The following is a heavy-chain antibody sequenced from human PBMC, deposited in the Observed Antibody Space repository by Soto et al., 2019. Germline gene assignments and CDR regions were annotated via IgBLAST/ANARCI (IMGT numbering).Heavy chain of an antibody. D-gene: IGHD3-10*01. CDR1: GFTFSSYW. CDR3: ARGSYYYGSGSYSEFDY. Sequence: GWSLRLSCAASGFTFSSYWMHWVRQAPGKGLVWVSRINSDGSSTSYADSVKGRFTISRDNAKNTLYLQMNSLRAEDTAVYYCARGSYYYGSGSYSEFDYWGQGTLVTVSS. CDR2: INSDGSST. V-gene: IGHV3-74*01. J-gene: IGHJ4*02.